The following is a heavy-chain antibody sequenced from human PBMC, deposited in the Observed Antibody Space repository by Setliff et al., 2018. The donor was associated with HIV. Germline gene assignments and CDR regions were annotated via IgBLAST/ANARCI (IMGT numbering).Heavy chain of an antibody. V-gene: IGHV3-21*01. CDR3: ARDPPGSGFHLDY. Sequence: PGGSLRLSCAASGFTFSSYSMNWVRQAPGKGLEWVSSISSSSSYIYYADSVKGRFTISRDNAKNSLYLQMNSLRAEDTAVYYCARDPPGSGFHLDYWGQGTPVTVSS. CDR1: GFTFSSYS. CDR2: ISSSSSYI. J-gene: IGHJ4*02. D-gene: IGHD5-12*01.